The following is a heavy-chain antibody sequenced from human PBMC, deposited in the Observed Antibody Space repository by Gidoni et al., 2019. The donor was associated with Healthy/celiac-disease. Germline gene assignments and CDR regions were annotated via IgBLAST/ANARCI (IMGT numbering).Heavy chain of an antibody. CDR1: GFTFSSYE. V-gene: IGHV3-48*03. Sequence: EVQLVESGGGLVQPGGSLRLSCAASGFTFSSYEMNWVRQAPGKGLEWVSYISSSGSTIYYADSVKGRFTISRDNAKNSLYLQMNSLRAEDTAVYYCARVSPYIVGGAFDIWGQGTMVTVSS. J-gene: IGHJ3*02. D-gene: IGHD2-21*01. CDR2: ISSSGSTI. CDR3: ARVSPYIVGGAFDI.